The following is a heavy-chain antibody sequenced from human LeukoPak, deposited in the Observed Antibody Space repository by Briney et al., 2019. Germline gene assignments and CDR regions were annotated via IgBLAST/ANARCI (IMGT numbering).Heavy chain of an antibody. J-gene: IGHJ5*02. CDR2: IYTSGST. V-gene: IGHV4-4*09. D-gene: IGHD3-9*01. Sequence: SETLSLTCTVSGGSISSYYWSWIRQPPGKGLEWIGYIYTSGSTNYNPSLKSRVTISVDTSKNQFSLKLGSVTAADMAVYYCARGSGGTYYDILTGWTHGFDPWGQGTLVTVSS. CDR1: GGSISSYY. CDR3: ARGSGGTYYDILTGWTHGFDP.